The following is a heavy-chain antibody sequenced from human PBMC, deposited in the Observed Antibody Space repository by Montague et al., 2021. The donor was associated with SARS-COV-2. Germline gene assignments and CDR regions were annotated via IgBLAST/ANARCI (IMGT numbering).Heavy chain of an antibody. D-gene: IGHD4-17*01. V-gene: IGHV4-59*01. CDR1: GGSIGRYY. Sequence: SETLSLTCSVSGGSIGRYYWSWLRQPPGKGLEWIGHIHYSGSNTYSSSFKSRVTISIDTPKNQFSLKLSSVTAADTAVYYCARSLDPAVTYYLPYWGQGTLVTVSS. J-gene: IGHJ4*02. CDR3: ARSLDPAVTYYLPY. CDR2: IHYSGSN.